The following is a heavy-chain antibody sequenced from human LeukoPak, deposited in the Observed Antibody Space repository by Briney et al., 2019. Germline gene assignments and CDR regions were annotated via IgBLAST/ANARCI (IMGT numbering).Heavy chain of an antibody. D-gene: IGHD3-16*02. V-gene: IGHV3-23*01. Sequence: GGSLRLSCAASGFTFTTYPMSWVRQAPGKGLEWVSAISASGGGTYYADSVKGRFTISRDNSRSTVFLQMNSLRPEDTAVYYCAKSGYPPFDYWGQGTLVTVSS. CDR1: GFTFTTYP. CDR2: ISASGGGT. CDR3: AKSGYPPFDY. J-gene: IGHJ4*02.